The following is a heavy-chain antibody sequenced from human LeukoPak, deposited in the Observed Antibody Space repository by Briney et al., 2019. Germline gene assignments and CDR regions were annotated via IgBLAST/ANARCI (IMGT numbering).Heavy chain of an antibody. CDR1: GFTFSNYA. J-gene: IGHJ4*02. Sequence: KPGASLRLSCAASGFTFSNYAMSWVRQAPGTGLEWVSYISSSGSAIYYADSVKGRFIISRDNAKNSLYLQVNSLRAEDTAVYYCARERNSYFDYWGQGTLVTVSS. V-gene: IGHV3-11*01. D-gene: IGHD1-14*01. CDR2: ISSSGSAI. CDR3: ARERNSYFDY.